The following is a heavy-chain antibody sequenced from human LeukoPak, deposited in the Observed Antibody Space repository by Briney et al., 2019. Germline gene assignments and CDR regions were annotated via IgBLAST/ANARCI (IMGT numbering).Heavy chain of an antibody. D-gene: IGHD6-13*01. V-gene: IGHV3-23*01. CDR3: AQTTLSPYSSSWYEDY. CDR1: GFTFSSYA. CDR2: ISGSGGST. J-gene: IGHJ4*02. Sequence: GGSLRLSCAASGFTFSSYAMSWVRQAPGKGLEWVSAISGSGGSTYYADSVKGRFTISRDNSKNTLYLQMNSLRAEDTAVYYCAQTTLSPYSSSWYEDYWGQGTLGTVSS.